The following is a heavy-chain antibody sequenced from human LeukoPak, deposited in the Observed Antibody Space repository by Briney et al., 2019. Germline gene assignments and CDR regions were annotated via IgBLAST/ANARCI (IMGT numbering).Heavy chain of an antibody. Sequence: GASVKVSCKASGYTFTSCDINWVRQATGQGLEWMGWMNPNSGNTGYGQSFQGRITMTRDISIGTAYMELSNLTSEDTVIYYCTRGSSGRRDNWGQGTLVTVSA. D-gene: IGHD6-19*01. V-gene: IGHV1-8*01. CDR3: TRGSSGRRDN. J-gene: IGHJ4*02. CDR1: GYTFTSCD. CDR2: MNPNSGNT.